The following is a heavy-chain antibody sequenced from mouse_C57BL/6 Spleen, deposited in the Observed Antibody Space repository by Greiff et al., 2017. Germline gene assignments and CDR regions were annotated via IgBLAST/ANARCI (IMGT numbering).Heavy chain of an antibody. Sequence: EVQLQQSGPGLVKPSQSLSLTCSVTGYSITSGYYWNWIRQFPGNKLEWMGYISYDGSNNYNPSLKNRISITRDTSKNQFFLKLNSVTTEDTATYYCASAYDGYYGYYFDYWGQGTTLTVSS. CDR1: GYSITSGYY. J-gene: IGHJ2*01. D-gene: IGHD2-3*01. V-gene: IGHV3-6*01. CDR2: ISYDGSN. CDR3: ASAYDGYYGYYFDY.